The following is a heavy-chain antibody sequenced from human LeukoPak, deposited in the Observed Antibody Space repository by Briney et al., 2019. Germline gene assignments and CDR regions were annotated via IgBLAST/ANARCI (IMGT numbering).Heavy chain of an antibody. J-gene: IGHJ3*01. V-gene: IGHV3-49*04. CDR3: GRRMTMAVVAAFEL. D-gene: IGHD3-22*01. CDR2: IRTKTYGEST. CDR1: GFTLGDYA. Sequence: GGSLRLSCTASGFTLGDYAMSWVRQAPGKGLEWVAFIRTKTYGESTEYAASVKGRFTISRDDSKSIAYLQMNSLEIEDTAVYYCGRRMTMAVVAAFELWVQGTMVTVSS.